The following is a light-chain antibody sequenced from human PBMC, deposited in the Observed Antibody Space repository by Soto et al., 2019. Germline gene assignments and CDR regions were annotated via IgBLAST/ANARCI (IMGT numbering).Light chain of an antibody. Sequence: EIVMTQSPATLSVSPGERATLSCRASQSVSSNLAWYQQKPGRAPRLLIYGASTRATGIPARFSGSGSGTEFTLTISSLQSEDFAVYYCQQYNNWPPWTVGQGKKVEI. V-gene: IGKV3-15*01. J-gene: IGKJ1*01. CDR2: GAS. CDR3: QQYNNWPPWT. CDR1: QSVSSN.